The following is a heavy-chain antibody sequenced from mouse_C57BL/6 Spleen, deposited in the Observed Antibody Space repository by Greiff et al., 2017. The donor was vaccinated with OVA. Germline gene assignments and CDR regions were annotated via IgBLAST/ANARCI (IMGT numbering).Heavy chain of an antibody. CDR3: ARSEGAMDY. CDR2: INPYNGGT. Sequence: VQLQQSGPVLVKPGASVKMSCKASGYTFTDYYMNWVKQSHGKSLEWIGVINPYNGGTSYNQKFKGKATLTVDKSSSTAYMELNSLTSEDSAVYYCARSEGAMDYWGQGTSVTVSS. V-gene: IGHV1-19*01. J-gene: IGHJ4*01. CDR1: GYTFTDYY.